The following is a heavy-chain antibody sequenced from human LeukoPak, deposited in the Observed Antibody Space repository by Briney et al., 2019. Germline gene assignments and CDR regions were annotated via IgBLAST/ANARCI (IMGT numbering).Heavy chain of an antibody. CDR2: FSYSGTT. V-gene: IGHV4-59*08. D-gene: IGHD1-26*01. Sequence: PSETLSLTCTVSGGSISGYYWTWSRQPPGKGLEWIAYFSYSGTTNYNPSLTSRVTISVDTSKNQFSLKLSSVTAADTAVYYCARRTGGGSDSWGQGTLVIVSS. J-gene: IGHJ4*02. CDR3: ARRTGGGSDS. CDR1: GGSISGYY.